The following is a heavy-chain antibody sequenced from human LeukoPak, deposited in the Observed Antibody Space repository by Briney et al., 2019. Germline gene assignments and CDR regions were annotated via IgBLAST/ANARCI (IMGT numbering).Heavy chain of an antibody. CDR3: AELGITMIGGV. CDR1: GFTFSSSA. D-gene: IGHD3-10*02. V-gene: IGHV3-23*01. Sequence: GGSLRLSCAASGFTFSSSAMSWVRQAPGKGLEWVSGIGGSGETTFYADFVKGRFTISRDNSKNSLYLQMNSLRAEDTAVYYCAELGITMIGGVWGKGTTVTISS. J-gene: IGHJ6*04. CDR2: IGGSGETT.